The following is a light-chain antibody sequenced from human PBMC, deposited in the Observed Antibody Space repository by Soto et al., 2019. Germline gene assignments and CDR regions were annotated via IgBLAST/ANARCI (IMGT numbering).Light chain of an antibody. J-gene: IGKJ1*01. CDR3: HHYET. Sequence: DIQMTQSPSTLSGSVGDRVTITCRASQTISSWLARYQQKPGKAPKLLIYKASTLKSGVPSRFSGSGSGTEFTLTISSLQPEDFTVYYCHHYETFGQGTKVDIK. V-gene: IGKV1-5*03. CDR2: KAS. CDR1: QTISSW.